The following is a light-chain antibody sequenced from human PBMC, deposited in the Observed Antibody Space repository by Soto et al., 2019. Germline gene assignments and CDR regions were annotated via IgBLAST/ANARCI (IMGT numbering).Light chain of an antibody. CDR3: QQYGDYNSPRYS. CDR2: ATS. J-gene: IGKJ2*03. V-gene: IGKV3-20*01. CDR1: QSVSSDY. Sequence: ESVFTLSPGTLSLSPGDRVTLSCRASQSVSSDYLAWYQQKPGQAPRLVIYATSRRATGIPDRFSGSGSGTYFTLTISRLEPEDFAMYYCQQYGDYNSPRYSFGQGTRLEI.